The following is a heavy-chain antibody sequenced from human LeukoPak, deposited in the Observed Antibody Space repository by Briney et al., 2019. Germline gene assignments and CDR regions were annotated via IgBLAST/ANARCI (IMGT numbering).Heavy chain of an antibody. V-gene: IGHV4-34*01. J-gene: IGHJ4*02. CDR1: GGSFSGYY. Sequence: SETLSLTCAVYGGSFSGYYWSWIRQPPGRGLERIGEINHSGSTNYNPSLKSRVTISVDTSKNQFSLKLSSVTAADTAVYYCARDLGYCSSTSCYTFDYWGQGTLVTVSS. D-gene: IGHD2-2*02. CDR2: INHSGST. CDR3: ARDLGYCSSTSCYTFDY.